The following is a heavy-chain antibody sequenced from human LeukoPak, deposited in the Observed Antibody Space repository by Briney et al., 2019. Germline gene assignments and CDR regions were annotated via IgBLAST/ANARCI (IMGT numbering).Heavy chain of an antibody. J-gene: IGHJ4*02. V-gene: IGHV3-74*01. Sequence: SGGSLRLSCAASGFTLSSYWMHWVRQAPGKGLVWVSRINSDGSSTSYADSVKGRFTISRDNAKNTLYLQVNSLRAEDTAVYYCARDLNYYDSSGYNMPWGQGTLVTVSS. CDR3: ARDLNYYDSSGYNMP. CDR2: INSDGSST. CDR1: GFTLSSYW. D-gene: IGHD3-22*01.